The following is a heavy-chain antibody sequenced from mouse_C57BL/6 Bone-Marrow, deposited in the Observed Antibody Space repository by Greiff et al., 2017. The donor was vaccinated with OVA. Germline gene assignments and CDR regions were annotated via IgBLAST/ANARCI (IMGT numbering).Heavy chain of an antibody. CDR1: GYTFTSYG. V-gene: IGHV1-81*01. J-gene: IGHJ4*01. CDR2: IYPRSGNT. D-gene: IGHD1-1*01. Sequence: VQLQESGAELARPGASVKLSCKASGYTFTSYGISWVKQRTGQGLEWIGEIYPRSGNTYYNEKFKGKATLTADKSSSTAYMELRSLTSEDSAVYFCAREGSTVVNYYAMDYWGQGTSVTVSS. CDR3: AREGSTVVNYYAMDY.